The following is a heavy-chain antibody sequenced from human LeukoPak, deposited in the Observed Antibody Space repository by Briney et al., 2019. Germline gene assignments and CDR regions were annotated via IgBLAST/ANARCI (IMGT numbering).Heavy chain of an antibody. D-gene: IGHD2-15*01. CDR1: GGSISSYY. V-gene: IGHV4-59*12. J-gene: IGHJ5*02. Sequence: SETLSLTCTVSGGSISSYYWSWIRQPPGKGLEWIGYIYYSGSTNYNPSLKSRVTISVDTSKNQFSLKLSSVTAADTAVYYCARRYIVVVVAATVNWFDPWGQGTLVTVSS. CDR2: IYYSGST. CDR3: ARRYIVVVVAATVNWFDP.